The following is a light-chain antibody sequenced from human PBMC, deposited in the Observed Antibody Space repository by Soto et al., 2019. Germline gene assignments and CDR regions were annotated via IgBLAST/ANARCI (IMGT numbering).Light chain of an antibody. CDR3: QHYNSYPWT. V-gene: IGKV1-39*01. CDR1: QSINSY. CDR2: AAS. Sequence: DIQVTHSPSSLSASVGDIVTITCWASQSINSYLDWYQQKTGKAPKVLIYAASTLQSGVPSRFSGSGSGTEFTLTISSLQPEDVATYYCQHYNSYPWTFGQGTKVDIK. J-gene: IGKJ1*01.